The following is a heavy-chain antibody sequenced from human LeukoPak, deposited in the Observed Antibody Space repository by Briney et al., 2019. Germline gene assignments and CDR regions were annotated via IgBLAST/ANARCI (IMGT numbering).Heavy chain of an antibody. CDR3: ARGLRSSGWSLFDY. CDR2: IYSGGST. CDR1: GFTVSSNY. D-gene: IGHD6-19*01. V-gene: IGHV3-66*01. J-gene: IGHJ4*02. Sequence: GGSLRLSCAASGFTVSSNYMSWVRQAPGKGLEWVSVIYSGGSTYYADSVKGRFTISRDNSKNTLYLQMNSLRAEDTAGYYCARGLRSSGWSLFDYWGQGNLVTVSS.